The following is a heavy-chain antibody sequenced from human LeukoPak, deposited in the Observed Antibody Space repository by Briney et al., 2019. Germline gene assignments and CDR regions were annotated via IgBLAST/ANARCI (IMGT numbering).Heavy chain of an antibody. V-gene: IGHV3-74*01. D-gene: IGHD6-19*01. CDR3: AKVAAYSSGWYDS. CDR2: INGYGSST. CDR1: GFTFISYW. J-gene: IGHJ5*01. Sequence: GGSLRLSCAASGFTFISYWMHWVRQAPGKGLVWVSRINGYGSSTDFADSVKGRFTISRDNAKNTLYLQMNSLRPEDTALYYCAKVAAYSSGWYDSWGQGTLVTVSS.